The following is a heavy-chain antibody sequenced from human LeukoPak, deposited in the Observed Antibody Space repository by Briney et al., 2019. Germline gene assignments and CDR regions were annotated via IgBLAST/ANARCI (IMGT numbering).Heavy chain of an antibody. CDR2: ISGSGGST. V-gene: IGHV3-23*01. CDR1: GFTFSSYA. Sequence: GGSLGLSCAASGFTFSSYAMSWVRQAPGKGLEWVSAISGSGGSTYYPDSVKGRFTISRANSKNTLHLQMNSLKAEDTAVYYCAKGSTVIRYYYYYYMDVWGKGTTVTVSS. J-gene: IGHJ6*03. CDR3: AKGSTVIRYYYYYYMDV. D-gene: IGHD4-17*01.